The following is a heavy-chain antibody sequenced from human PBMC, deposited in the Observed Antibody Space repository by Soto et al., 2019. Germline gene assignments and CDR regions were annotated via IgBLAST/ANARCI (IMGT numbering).Heavy chain of an antibody. CDR1: RYTFSLYG. CDR3: ARRTLGSSIGIGDY. D-gene: IGHD1-1*01. V-gene: IGHV1-18*01. Sequence: QIQLVQSGPEVKMPGASVKVSCKTSRYTFSLYGITWVPQAPGQGLEWMGCVFGDDGSTDYAQNLLGRVTMTTDTSTTTAYMELRNLRSDDSAIYYCARRTLGSSIGIGDYWGQGALVTVSS. J-gene: IGHJ4*02. CDR2: VFGDDGST.